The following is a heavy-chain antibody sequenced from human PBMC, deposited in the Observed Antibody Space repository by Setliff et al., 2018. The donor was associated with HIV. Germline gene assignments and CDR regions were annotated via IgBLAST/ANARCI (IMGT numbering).Heavy chain of an antibody. J-gene: IGHJ3*02. CDR1: GYTFTSYY. V-gene: IGHV1-46*01. CDR2: INPSGGDT. Sequence: GASVKVSCKASGYTFTSYYMHWVRQAPRHGLEWMGIINPSGGDTEYAQKLQGRVTMTTDTSTSTAYMELRNLRSDDTAVYYCARAPKRVYYYGSGTYLHDAFDIWGQGTMVTVSS. D-gene: IGHD3-10*01. CDR3: ARAPKRVYYYGSGTYLHDAFDI.